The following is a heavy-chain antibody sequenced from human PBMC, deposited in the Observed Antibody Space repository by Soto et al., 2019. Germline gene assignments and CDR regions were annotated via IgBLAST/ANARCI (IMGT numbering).Heavy chain of an antibody. J-gene: IGHJ3*02. CDR3: ARVWGGAFRI. V-gene: IGHV4-59*01. Sequence: PSETLSLTCTVSGGCISSYYWSWIRQPPGKGLEWIGYIYYSGSTNYNPSLKSRVTISVDTSKNQFSLKLSSVTAADTAVYYCARVWGGAFRISGQGTMVT. CDR1: GGCISSYY. CDR2: IYYSGST. D-gene: IGHD3-10*01.